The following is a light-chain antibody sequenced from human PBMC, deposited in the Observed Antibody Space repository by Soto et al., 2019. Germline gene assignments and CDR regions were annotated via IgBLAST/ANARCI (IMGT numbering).Light chain of an antibody. V-gene: IGLV2-23*01. Sequence: QSVLTQPASVSGSPGQSITISCTGTSSDVGSYNLVSWYQQHPGKAPKLMIYEGSKRPSGVSNRFSGSKSGNTASLTISGLQAEAEADYYCCSYSGSVVFGGGTQLTVL. CDR2: EGS. CDR1: SSDVGSYNL. CDR3: CSYSGSVV. J-gene: IGLJ2*01.